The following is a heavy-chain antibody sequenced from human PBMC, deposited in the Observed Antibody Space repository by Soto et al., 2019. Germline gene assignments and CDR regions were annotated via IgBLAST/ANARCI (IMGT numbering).Heavy chain of an antibody. CDR3: ARDNPPPATLNSYKRMDV. CDR2: ISAYNGNT. V-gene: IGHV1-18*01. Sequence: GASVKVSCKASGYTFASYGISWVRQAPGQGLEWMGWISAYNGNTNYAQKLQGRVTMTTDTSTSTAYMELRSLRSDDTAVYYCARDNPPPATLNSYKRMDVWGQGTTVTVSS. J-gene: IGHJ6*02. CDR1: GYTFASYG. D-gene: IGHD5-12*01.